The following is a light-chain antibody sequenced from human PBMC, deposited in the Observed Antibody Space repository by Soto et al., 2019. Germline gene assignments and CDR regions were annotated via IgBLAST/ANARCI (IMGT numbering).Light chain of an antibody. CDR2: AAS. CDR3: QQSNSTPRT. Sequence: DIQMTQSPSSLSASVGDRVTITCRASQSISSYLNWYQQKPGKAPKLLIYAASSLQSGVPSRFSGSGSGTYFTLTISSRQPEDFATYYCQQSNSTPRTFGGGTKVEIK. V-gene: IGKV1-39*01. J-gene: IGKJ4*01. CDR1: QSISSY.